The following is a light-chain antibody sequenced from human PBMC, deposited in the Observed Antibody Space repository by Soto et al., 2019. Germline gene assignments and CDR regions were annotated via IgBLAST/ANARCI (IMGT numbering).Light chain of an antibody. CDR3: HQHNDWPLT. CDR2: DVS. Sequence: EIVLTQSPATLSLSPGGRATLSCRASQTVSINLAWYQQRPGQAPRLLIYDVSNRATGIPARFSGSGSGTDFTLTITSLKPEAFAAYSCHQHNDWPLTFGGGTKVDIK. CDR1: QTVSIN. V-gene: IGKV3-11*01. J-gene: IGKJ4*01.